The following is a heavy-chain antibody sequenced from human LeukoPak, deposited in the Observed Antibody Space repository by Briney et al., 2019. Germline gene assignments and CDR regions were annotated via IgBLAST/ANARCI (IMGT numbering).Heavy chain of an antibody. CDR3: ARENSGSYAYFDY. CDR2: IYHSGST. V-gene: IGHV4-4*02. J-gene: IGHJ4*02. D-gene: IGHD1-26*01. Sequence: SETLSLTCAVSGGSISSSNWWSWVRQPPGKGLEWIGEIYHSGSTNYNPSLKSRVTITVDKSKNQFSLKLSSVTAADTAVYYCARENSGSYAYFDYWGQGTLVTVSS. CDR1: GGSISSSNW.